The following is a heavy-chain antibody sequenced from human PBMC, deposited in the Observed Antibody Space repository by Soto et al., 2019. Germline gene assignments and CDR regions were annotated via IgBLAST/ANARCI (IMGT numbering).Heavy chain of an antibody. V-gene: IGHV4-34*01. D-gene: IGHD5-12*01. Sequence: PSETLSLTCAVYGGSFSGYYWSWIRQPPGKGLEWIGEINHSGSTNYNPSLKSRVTISVDTSKNQFSLKLSSVTAADTAVYYCVRVVGIVATSGGYYYYGMDVWGQGTTVTVSS. CDR2: INHSGST. CDR1: GGSFSGYY. J-gene: IGHJ6*02. CDR3: VRVVGIVATSGGYYYYGMDV.